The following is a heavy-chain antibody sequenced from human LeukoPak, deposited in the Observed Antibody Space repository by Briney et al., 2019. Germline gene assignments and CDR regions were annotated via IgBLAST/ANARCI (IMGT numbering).Heavy chain of an antibody. V-gene: IGHV3-7*01. CDR3: ATRPDLDY. CDR2: IKQDGSEK. J-gene: IGHJ4*02. CDR1: GFTFSSYG. D-gene: IGHD1-14*01. Sequence: GRSLRLSCAASGFTFSSYGMHWVRQAPGKGLEWVANIKQDGSEKYYVDSVKGRFTISRDNAKNSLYLQMNSLRAEDTAVYYCATRPDLDYWGQGTLVTVSS.